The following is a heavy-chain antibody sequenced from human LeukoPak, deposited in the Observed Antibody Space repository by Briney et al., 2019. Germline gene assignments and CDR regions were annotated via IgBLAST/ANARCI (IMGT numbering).Heavy chain of an antibody. J-gene: IGHJ4*02. Sequence: GASVMVSCKTSGYTFTRYYMQWVRQAPGHGLEWMGIINPTSRATDYAHKFQGRVTMTRDTSTSTVYMELSSLRSEDTAMYYCARLPYRDGVAQDYWGQGTLVTV. D-gene: IGHD3-16*02. CDR2: INPTSRAT. CDR3: ARLPYRDGVAQDY. CDR1: GYTFTRYY. V-gene: IGHV1-46*01.